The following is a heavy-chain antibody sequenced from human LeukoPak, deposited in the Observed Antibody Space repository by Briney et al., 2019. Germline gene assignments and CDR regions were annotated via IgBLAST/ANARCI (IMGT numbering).Heavy chain of an antibody. CDR1: GFTFSSYS. J-gene: IGHJ4*02. CDR3: ARGTSLGYCSSTSCYNPNFDY. CDR2: ISSSSSYI. Sequence: GGSLRLSCAASGFTFSSYSMNWVRQAPGKGLEWVSSISSSSSYIYYADSVKGRFTISRDNAKNSLYLQMNSLRAEDTAVYYCARGTSLGYCSSTSCYNPNFDYWGQGTLVTVSS. D-gene: IGHD2-2*01. V-gene: IGHV3-21*01.